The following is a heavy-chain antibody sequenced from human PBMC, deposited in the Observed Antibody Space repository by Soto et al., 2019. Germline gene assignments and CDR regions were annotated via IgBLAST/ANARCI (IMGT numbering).Heavy chain of an antibody. V-gene: IGHV3-33*01. CDR2: IWYDGSNK. CDR1: GFTFSSYG. J-gene: IGHJ4*02. CDR3: ASDSSGYYRGGFDY. D-gene: IGHD3-22*01. Sequence: PGGSLRLSCAASGFTFSSYGMHWVRQAPGKGLEWVAVIWYDGSNKYYADSVKGRFTISRGNSKNTLYLQMNSLRAEDTAVYYCASDSSGYYRGGFDYWGQGTLVTVSS.